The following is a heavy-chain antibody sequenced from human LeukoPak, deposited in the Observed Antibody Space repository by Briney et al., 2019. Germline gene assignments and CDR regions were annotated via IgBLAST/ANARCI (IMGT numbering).Heavy chain of an antibody. CDR3: ASARESSGWYLGVVDY. D-gene: IGHD6-19*01. V-gene: IGHV1-69*13. CDR2: IIPIFGTA. Sequence: SVKVSRKASGGTFSSYAISWVRQAPGQGLEWMGGIIPIFGTANYAQKFQGRVTITADESTSTAYMELSSLRSEDTAVYYCASARESSGWYLGVVDYWGQGTLVTVSS. J-gene: IGHJ4*02. CDR1: GGTFSSYA.